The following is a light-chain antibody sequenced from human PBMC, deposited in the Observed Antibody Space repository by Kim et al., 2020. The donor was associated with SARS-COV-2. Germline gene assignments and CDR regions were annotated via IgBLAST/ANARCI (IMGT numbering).Light chain of an antibody. Sequence: LSPGESSTLSCRASQTVTSSNFAWYQHKPGQAPRLLIYGASSRATGIPDRFSGSGSGTDFTLTISRLEPEDFAVYYCQQYGSSRYTFGQGTKLEI. J-gene: IGKJ2*01. CDR1: QTVTSSN. CDR2: GAS. CDR3: QQYGSSRYT. V-gene: IGKV3-20*01.